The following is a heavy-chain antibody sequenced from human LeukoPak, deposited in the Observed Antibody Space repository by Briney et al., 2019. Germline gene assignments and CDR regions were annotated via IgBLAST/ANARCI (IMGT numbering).Heavy chain of an antibody. V-gene: IGHV4-38-2*02. D-gene: IGHD2-2*01. J-gene: IGHJ6*02. Sequence: SETLSLTCTVSGGSISSYYWSWIRQPPGKGLEWIGSIYHSGSTYYNPSLKSRVTISVDTSKNQFSLKLSSVTAADTAVYYCARDPAGGDVWGQGTTVTVSS. CDR2: IYHSGST. CDR3: ARDPAGGDV. CDR1: GGSISSYY.